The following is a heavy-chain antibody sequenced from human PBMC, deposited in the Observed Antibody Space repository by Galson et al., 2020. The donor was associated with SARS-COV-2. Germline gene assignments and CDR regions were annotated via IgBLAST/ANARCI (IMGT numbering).Heavy chain of an antibody. D-gene: IGHD2-2*01. CDR3: ARGVPVANPAHLYYYYMDV. J-gene: IGHJ6*03. Sequence: SETLSLTCAVSGGSISSGDYSWSWIRQPPGKGLEWIGYIFHNGNTYYNPSLKSRVTISVDRSKNQFSLKLSSVTAADTAVFYCARGVPVANPAHLYYYYMDVWGKGTTVTVSS. CDR1: GGSISSGDYS. V-gene: IGHV4-30-2*01. CDR2: IFHNGNT.